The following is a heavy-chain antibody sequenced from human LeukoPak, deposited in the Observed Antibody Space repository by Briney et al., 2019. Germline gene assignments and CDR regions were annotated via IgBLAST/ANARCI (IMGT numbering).Heavy chain of an antibody. CDR1: GGTFSSYG. Sequence: ASVKVSCKASGGTFSSYGISWVRQAPGQGLEWMGWISAYNGNTNYAQKLQGRVTITTDTSTSTAYMELRSLRSDDTAVYYCAGDDYSNWFDPWGQGTLVTVSS. V-gene: IGHV1-18*01. D-gene: IGHD4-11*01. CDR2: ISAYNGNT. CDR3: AGDDYSNWFDP. J-gene: IGHJ5*02.